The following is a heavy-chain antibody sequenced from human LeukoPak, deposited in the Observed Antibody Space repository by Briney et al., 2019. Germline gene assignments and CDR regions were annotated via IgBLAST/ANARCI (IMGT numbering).Heavy chain of an antibody. Sequence: GASVKVSCKASGYTFTSYGISWVRQAPGQGLEWMGWISAYNGNTNYAQKLQGRVTMTTDTSTSTAYMELRSLRSDDTAVYYCARCPKGYGSGSYYNLLEYWGQGTLVTVSS. J-gene: IGHJ4*02. CDR1: GYTFTSYG. V-gene: IGHV1-18*04. CDR2: ISAYNGNT. D-gene: IGHD3-10*01. CDR3: ARCPKGYGSGSYYNLLEY.